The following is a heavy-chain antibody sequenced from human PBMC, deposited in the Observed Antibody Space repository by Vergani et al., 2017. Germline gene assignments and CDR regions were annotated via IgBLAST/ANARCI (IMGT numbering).Heavy chain of an antibody. J-gene: IGHJ3*01. CDR1: GDSISRSHYY. CDR2: ISSSGSP. D-gene: IGHD3-10*01. CDR3: ARPVGPSAIADGYHV. Sequence: QLQLQESGPGLVKPSETLSLSCRVSGDSISRSHYYWGFIRPPPGKGLEWIGSISSSGSPYYNPTLKTRLAVSVDTSKNLFSLRLKSVTATDTGMYYCARPVGPSAIADGYHVWGQGTMVTVS. V-gene: IGHV4-39*02.